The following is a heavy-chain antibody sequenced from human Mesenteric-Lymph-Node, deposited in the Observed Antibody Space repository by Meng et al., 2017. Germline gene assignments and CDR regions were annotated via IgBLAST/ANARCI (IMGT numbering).Heavy chain of an antibody. D-gene: IGHD3-3*01. CDR1: GGTCSIYS. V-gene: IGHV1-69*06. CDR2: IIPIFGTA. J-gene: IGHJ5*02. CDR3: ARSVNYDFWSGYYGWFDP. Sequence: QRVQAGYELRKRGSAWKVTWKASGGTCSIYSISWVRQGPGQGLEWMGGIIPIFGTANYAHKFQGRVTITADKSTSTAYMELSSLRSEDTAVYYCARSVNYDFWSGYYGWFDPWGQGTLVTVSS.